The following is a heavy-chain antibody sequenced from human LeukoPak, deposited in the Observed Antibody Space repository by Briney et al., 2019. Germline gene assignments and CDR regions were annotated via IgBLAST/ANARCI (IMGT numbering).Heavy chain of an antibody. D-gene: IGHD3-3*02. CDR1: GFTFSSYT. CDR3: TTGIRGD. CDR2: IQSKTDGGKT. V-gene: IGHV3-15*01. J-gene: IGHJ4*02. Sequence: GGSLRLSCTASGFTFSSYTMSWVRQAPGKGPEWVGRIQSKTDGGKTDYAAPVKGRFTISRDDSKNTLYLQMNSLKTEDTAIYYCTTGIRGDWGQGTLVTVSS.